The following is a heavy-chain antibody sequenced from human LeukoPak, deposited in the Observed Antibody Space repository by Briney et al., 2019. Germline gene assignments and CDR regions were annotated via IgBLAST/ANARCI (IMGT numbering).Heavy chain of an antibody. CDR2: IGIAGDT. J-gene: IGHJ3*02. V-gene: IGHV3-13*01. CDR1: GFTLSRYD. CDR3: ARGRMDAFDI. Sequence: AGGSLRPSCAASGFTLSRYDMHWVRQATGKTLEWVSTIGIAGDTYYPGSVKGRLTISRENAKNSLYLQMNSLRAGDTAVYYCARGRMDAFDIWGQGTMVTVSS.